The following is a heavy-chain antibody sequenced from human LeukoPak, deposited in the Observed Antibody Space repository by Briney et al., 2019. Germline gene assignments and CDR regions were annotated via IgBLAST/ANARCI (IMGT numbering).Heavy chain of an antibody. V-gene: IGHV3-15*01. CDR2: IKSKTDGGTT. D-gene: IGHD1-26*01. CDR1: GFTFSNAW. J-gene: IGHJ4*02. Sequence: GGSLRLSCAASGFTFSNAWMSWVRQAPGKGLEWVGRIKSKTDGGTTDYAAPVKGRFTISRDDSKNTLYLQMNSLKTEDTAVYYRTTGGKKVGATGFDYWGQGTLVTVSS. CDR3: TTGGKKVGATGFDY.